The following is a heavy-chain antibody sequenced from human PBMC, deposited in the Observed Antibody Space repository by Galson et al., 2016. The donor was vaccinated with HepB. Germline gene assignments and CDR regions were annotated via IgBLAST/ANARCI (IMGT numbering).Heavy chain of an antibody. D-gene: IGHD3-3*01. V-gene: IGHV4-39*01. CDR3: ARVLTGDYYDFFFAS. CDR1: GGSVSSGRYY. Sequence: SETLSLTCTVSGGSVSSGRYYWTWIRQSPGKGLEWIAHIYYSGTTYYNPSLKSRVSISIDTSANQFSLKLTSVTAADTAVYYCARVLTGDYYDFFFASWGQGTLVTVSS. CDR2: IYYSGTT. J-gene: IGHJ4*02.